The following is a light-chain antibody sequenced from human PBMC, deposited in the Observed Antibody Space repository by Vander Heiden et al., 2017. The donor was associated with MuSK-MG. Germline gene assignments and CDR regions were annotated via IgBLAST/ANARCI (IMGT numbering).Light chain of an antibody. Sequence: DIQMTQSPSSLSASVGDRVTITCRASQSISSYLNWYQQKPWKAPKLLIYAASSLQSAVPSTFSGSGSGTDFTLTIISLQPEDFATYYCQQSYSTPYTFGQGTKLEIK. V-gene: IGKV1-39*01. CDR1: QSISSY. CDR3: QQSYSTPYT. J-gene: IGKJ2*01. CDR2: AAS.